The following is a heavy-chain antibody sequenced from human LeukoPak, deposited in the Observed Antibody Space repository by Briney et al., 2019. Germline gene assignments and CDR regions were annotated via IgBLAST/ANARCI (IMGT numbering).Heavy chain of an antibody. D-gene: IGHD3-3*01. CDR2: IYYSGNT. J-gene: IGHJ4*02. V-gene: IGHV4-39*07. Sequence: SETLSLTCTVSGGSISSTSYYWGWIRQPPGKGLEWIGNIYYSGNTYYNPSLKSRVTISVDTSKNQFSLKLSSVTAADTAVYYCARGGYYDFWSGYYGNFDYWGQGTLVTVSS. CDR3: ARGGYYDFWSGYYGNFDY. CDR1: GGSISSTSYY.